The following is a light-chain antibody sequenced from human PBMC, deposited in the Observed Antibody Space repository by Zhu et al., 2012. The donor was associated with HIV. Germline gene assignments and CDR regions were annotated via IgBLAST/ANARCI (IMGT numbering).Light chain of an antibody. CDR2: GPS. Sequence: IVLTQSPGPLSFSPGQSATLSCRASQPINSRLAWYQQKPGQALRLLIYGPSNRATGIPDRFSGSGSGTDFTLTISRLESEDFAVYYCQQYFRSPMTFGQGTKLEIK. V-gene: IGKV3-20*01. CDR1: QPINSR. CDR3: QQYFRSPMT. J-gene: IGKJ1*01.